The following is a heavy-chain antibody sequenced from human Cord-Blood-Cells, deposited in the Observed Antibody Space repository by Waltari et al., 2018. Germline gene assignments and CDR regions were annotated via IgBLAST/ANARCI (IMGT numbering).Heavy chain of an antibody. CDR1: GGSISSSSYH. V-gene: IGHV4-39*07. CDR2: IYYSGST. J-gene: IGHJ6*03. D-gene: IGHD4-17*01. CDR3: ARSAYGGNSYYYYYYMDV. Sequence: QLQLQESGPGLVKPSETLSLTCTVSGGSISSSSYHWGWIRTPPGKGLEWIGSIYYSGSTYYNPSLKSRVTISVDTSKNQFSLKLSSVTAADTAVYYCARSAYGGNSYYYYYYMDVWGKGTTVTVS.